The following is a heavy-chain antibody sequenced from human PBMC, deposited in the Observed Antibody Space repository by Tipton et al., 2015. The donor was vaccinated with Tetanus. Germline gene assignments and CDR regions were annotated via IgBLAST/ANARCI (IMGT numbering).Heavy chain of an antibody. CDR1: GHNSRSYW. Sequence: QLVQSGAEVKKPGQSLKISCKASGHNSRSYWINWVRQMPGKGLEWMGIISPGDSEATYSPSFKGHVTISLDKSISTAYLQWTSLKPSDTAIYFCARLPKHYSASGSTWGQGTLVTVSS. V-gene: IGHV5-51*01. D-gene: IGHD3-10*01. CDR2: ISPGDSEA. J-gene: IGHJ5*02. CDR3: ARLPKHYSASGST.